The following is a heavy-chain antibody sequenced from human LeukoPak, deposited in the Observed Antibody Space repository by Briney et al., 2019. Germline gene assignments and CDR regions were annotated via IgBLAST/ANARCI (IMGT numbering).Heavy chain of an antibody. Sequence: SVKVSCKASGGTFSSYAISWVRQAPGQGLEWMGRIIPIFGTANYAQKFQGRVTITTDESTSTAYMELSSLRSEATAVFYCARDVAIPPPKNYYYMDVWGEGTTVTVSS. J-gene: IGHJ6*03. V-gene: IGHV1-69*05. CDR3: ARDVAIPPPKNYYYMDV. CDR1: GGTFSSYA. CDR2: IIPIFGTA. D-gene: IGHD2-21*01.